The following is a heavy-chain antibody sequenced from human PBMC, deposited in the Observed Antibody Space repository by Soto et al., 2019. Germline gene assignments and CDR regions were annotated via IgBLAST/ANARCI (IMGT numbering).Heavy chain of an antibody. V-gene: IGHV4-59*01. CDR1: GGSISSYY. Sequence: SETLSLTCTVSGGSISSYYWSWIRQPPGKGLEWIGYIYYSGTTNYNPSLKSRVTISVDTSNQFSLRLRSVTAADTAVYYCARDPTSTNWFDPWGQGTLVTVSS. J-gene: IGHJ5*02. CDR2: IYYSGTT. CDR3: ARDPTSTNWFDP.